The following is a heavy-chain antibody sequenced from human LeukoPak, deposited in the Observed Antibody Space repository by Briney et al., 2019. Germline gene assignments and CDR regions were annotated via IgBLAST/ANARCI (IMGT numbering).Heavy chain of an antibody. CDR1: GFTFSRYS. CDR2: ISTGSTYI. V-gene: IGHV3-21*01. CDR3: ARDASYYYGSGSYSDY. J-gene: IGHJ4*02. D-gene: IGHD3-10*01. Sequence: PGGSLRLSCAASGFTFSRYSMNWVRQAPGKGLEWVSSISTGSTYIYYADSVKGRFTISRDNAKNSLYLQMNSLRAEDTAVYYCARDASYYYGSGSYSDYWGQGTLVTVSS.